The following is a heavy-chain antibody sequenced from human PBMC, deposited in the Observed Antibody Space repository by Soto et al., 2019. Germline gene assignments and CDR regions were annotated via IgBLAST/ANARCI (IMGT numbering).Heavy chain of an antibody. D-gene: IGHD2-15*01. CDR1: GFTFGDYA. Sequence: VQLVESGGGLVKPGRSLRLSCTASGFTFGDYAMSWFRQAPGKGLEWVGFIRSKGYGGTTEYAASVKGRFTISRDDAKSIAYLQMNSLKSEDTAVYYCSRGGVVVAATLDYWGQGTLVTVSS. CDR2: IRSKGYGGTT. V-gene: IGHV3-49*05. CDR3: SRGGVVVAATLDY. J-gene: IGHJ4*02.